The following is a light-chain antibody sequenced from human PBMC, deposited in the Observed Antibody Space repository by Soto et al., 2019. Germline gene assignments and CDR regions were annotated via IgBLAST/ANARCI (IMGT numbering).Light chain of an antibody. CDR2: GAS. V-gene: IGKV3-20*01. J-gene: IGKJ1*01. CDR1: HIVRNTY. CDR3: QQYGSFPWT. Sequence: EIVLAQSPGTQSLSQGESVTLSCRAGHIVRNTYIAWYQQRHGQAPRLLIYGASNRATGIPERFSGSGSGTDFTLTISRLQPEDFAVYYCQQYGSFPWTFGQGTKVDIK.